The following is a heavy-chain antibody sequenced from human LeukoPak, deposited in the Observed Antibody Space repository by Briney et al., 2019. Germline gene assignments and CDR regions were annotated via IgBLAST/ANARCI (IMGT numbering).Heavy chain of an antibody. D-gene: IGHD1-1*01. Sequence: SQTLSLTCTVSGESISSGGHYWNWLRQRPGKGLEWIGYIFHTGSTYCSPSLKSRVTISVDTSKNQFSLKLSSVTAADTAVYYCARSPGIWNEYGRLEYWGQGALVTVSS. CDR2: IFHTGST. CDR1: GESISSGGHY. CDR3: ARSPGIWNEYGRLEY. J-gene: IGHJ4*02. V-gene: IGHV4-31*03.